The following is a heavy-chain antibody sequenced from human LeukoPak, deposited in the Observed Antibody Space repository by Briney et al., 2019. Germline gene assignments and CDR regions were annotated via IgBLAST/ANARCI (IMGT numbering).Heavy chain of an antibody. Sequence: ASVKVSYKASGYTFTSYYMHWVRQAPGQGLEWMGIINPSGGSTSYAQKFQGRFTMTRDTSTSTVYMELSSLRSEDTAVYYCARNPNYYDSSGYLARWAFDLWGRGTLVTVSS. CDR2: INPSGGST. D-gene: IGHD3-22*01. V-gene: IGHV1-46*01. J-gene: IGHJ2*01. CDR1: GYTFTSYY. CDR3: ARNPNYYDSSGYLARWAFDL.